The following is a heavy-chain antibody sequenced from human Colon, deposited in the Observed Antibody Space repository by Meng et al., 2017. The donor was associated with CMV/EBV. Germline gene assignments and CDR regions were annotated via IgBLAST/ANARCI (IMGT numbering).Heavy chain of an antibody. V-gene: IGHV3-23*01. Sequence: GGSLRLSCAASGFTFSSYHMSWVRQAPRKGLEWVSAITISDGGTYYADSVKGRYAISRDNSKNTLYLQMSSLRAEDTAVYYCAREKRIAAVGTVAFDIWGQGTVVTVSS. D-gene: IGHD6-13*01. CDR1: GFTFSSYH. CDR2: ITISDGGT. J-gene: IGHJ3*02. CDR3: AREKRIAAVGTVAFDI.